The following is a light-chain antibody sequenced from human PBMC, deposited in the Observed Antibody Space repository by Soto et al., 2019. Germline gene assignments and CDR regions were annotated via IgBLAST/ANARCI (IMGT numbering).Light chain of an antibody. V-gene: IGKV1-5*03. CDR3: QQYNSYPWT. Sequence: DIQMTQSPSTLSASVGARVTITCRASQSISSWLAWYQQKPGKAPNLLIYRASILEIGVPARFSASGSGTEFTLTISSLQPDDFATYYCQQYNSYPWTFGQGTKVEV. CDR2: RAS. J-gene: IGKJ1*01. CDR1: QSISSW.